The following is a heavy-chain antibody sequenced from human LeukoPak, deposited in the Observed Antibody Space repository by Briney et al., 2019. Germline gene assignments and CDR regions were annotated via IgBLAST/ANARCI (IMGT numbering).Heavy chain of an antibody. CDR3: ARRRVVPAARYGPNDY. CDR1: GGSFSGYY. V-gene: IGHV4-34*01. Sequence: PSETLSLTCAVYGGSFSGYYWSWIRQPPGKGLEWIGEINHSGSTNYNPSLKSRVTISVDTSKNQFSLKLSSVTAADTAVYYCARRRVVPAARYGPNDYWGQGTLVTVSS. D-gene: IGHD2-2*01. J-gene: IGHJ4*02. CDR2: INHSGST.